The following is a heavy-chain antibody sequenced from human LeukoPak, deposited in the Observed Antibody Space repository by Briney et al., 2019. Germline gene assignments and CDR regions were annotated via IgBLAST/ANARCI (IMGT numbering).Heavy chain of an antibody. Sequence: SETLSLTCTVSGGPISSYYWSWIRQPPGKGLEWIGYIYYSGSTNYNPSLKSRVTISVDTSKNQFSLKLSSVTAADTAVYYCARDRYSGSYYAGYGMDVWGQGTTVTVSS. D-gene: IGHD1-26*01. CDR2: IYYSGST. CDR1: GGPISSYY. J-gene: IGHJ6*02. V-gene: IGHV4-59*01. CDR3: ARDRYSGSYYAGYGMDV.